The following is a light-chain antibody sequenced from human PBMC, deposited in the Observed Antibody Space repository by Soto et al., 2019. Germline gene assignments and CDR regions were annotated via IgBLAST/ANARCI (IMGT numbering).Light chain of an antibody. CDR3: QLATSVPWT. J-gene: IGKJ1*01. CDR1: QGISSY. CDR2: AAS. V-gene: IGKV1-9*01. Sequence: IQLTQSPSSLSASVGDRVTITCRASQGISSYLAWYQQKPGKAPKLLIYAASTLQSGVPSRFSGSGSGTDFTLTISSLQPEDFATYYCQLATSVPWTFGQGTKVTIK.